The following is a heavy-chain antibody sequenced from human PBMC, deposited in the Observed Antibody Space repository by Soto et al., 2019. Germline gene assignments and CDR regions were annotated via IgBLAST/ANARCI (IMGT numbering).Heavy chain of an antibody. CDR3: ARTSTSGWFDP. V-gene: IGHV3-33*01. Sequence: QVQLVESGGGVVQPGRSLRLSCAASGFTFSSYGMHWVRQAPGKGLEWVAVIWYDGSNKYYADSVKGRFTISRDNSKNTRYLQMNSLRAEDTAVYYCARTSTSGWFDPWGQGTLVTVSS. CDR2: IWYDGSNK. J-gene: IGHJ5*02. CDR1: GFTFSSYG. D-gene: IGHD3-10*01.